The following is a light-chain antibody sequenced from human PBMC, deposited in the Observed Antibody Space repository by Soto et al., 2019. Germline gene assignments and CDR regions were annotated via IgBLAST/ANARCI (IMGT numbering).Light chain of an antibody. Sequence: QSVLTQPPSVSVAPGQRVTGSCTGSSSNIGAGYDVHWYQQLPGKAPKLLIYGNDNRPSGVPERFSGSKSGTSASLAITGLRADDEADYYCQSYGSSPSANFVFGTGTKVTVL. J-gene: IGLJ1*01. CDR1: SSNIGAGYD. V-gene: IGLV1-40*01. CDR3: QSYGSSPSANFV. CDR2: GND.